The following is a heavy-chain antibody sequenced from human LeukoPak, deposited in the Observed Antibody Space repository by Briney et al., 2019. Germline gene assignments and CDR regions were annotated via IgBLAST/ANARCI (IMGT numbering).Heavy chain of an antibody. D-gene: IGHD2-2*02. J-gene: IGHJ4*02. CDR2: INSYSTNI. Sequence: GGSLRLSCAASGFTFSTYSMNWDRQAPGKGLEWVSSINSYSTNIYYADSVKGQFTISRDNAKNSLYLQMNSLRAEDTALYYCARGPYTDYWGQGTLVTVSS. CDR1: GFTFSTYS. CDR3: ARGPYTDY. V-gene: IGHV3-21*01.